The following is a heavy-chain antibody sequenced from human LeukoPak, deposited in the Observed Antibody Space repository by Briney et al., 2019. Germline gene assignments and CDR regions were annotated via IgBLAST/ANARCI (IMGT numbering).Heavy chain of an antibody. CDR1: GFSFNSAA. J-gene: IGHJ4*02. D-gene: IGHD2-2*01. CDR3: AKDMQGSY. CDR2: VSSSGANS. V-gene: IGHV3-23*01. Sequence: GGSLRLSCAASGFSFNSAAMTWVRQAPGKGLEWVSLVSSSGANSYYADSVKGRFTISRDNSKNTLYLQMNSLRAEDTAIYYCAKDMQGSYWGQGALVTVSS.